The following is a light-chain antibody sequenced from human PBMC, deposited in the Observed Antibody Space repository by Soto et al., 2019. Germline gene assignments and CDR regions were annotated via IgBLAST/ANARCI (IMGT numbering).Light chain of an antibody. J-gene: IGLJ3*02. V-gene: IGLV2-23*01. CDR1: SSDVGNYDL. CDR3: CAYAGSGSVV. Sequence: QSVLTQPASVSGSPGQSITISCTGTSSDVGNYDLVSWYQHHPGEAPKLLIYEATRRPSGVPNRFSGSKSGNTASLTISGLQAEDEADYYCCAYAGSGSVVFGGGTKLTVL. CDR2: EAT.